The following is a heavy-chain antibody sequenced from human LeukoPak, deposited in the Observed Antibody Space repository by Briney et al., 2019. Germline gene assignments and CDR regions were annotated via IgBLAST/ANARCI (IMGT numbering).Heavy chain of an antibody. CDR1: GFTFSGYS. V-gene: IGHV3-21*01. CDR2: ISSSSSYI. CDR3: ASWPYGSGLFYYYYGMDA. D-gene: IGHD3-10*01. Sequence: GGSLRLSCAASGFTFSGYSMNWVRQAPGKGLEWVSSISSSSSYIYYADSVKGRFTISRDNAKNSLYLQMNSLRAEDTAVYYCASWPYGSGLFYYYYGMDAWGQGTTVTVSS. J-gene: IGHJ6*02.